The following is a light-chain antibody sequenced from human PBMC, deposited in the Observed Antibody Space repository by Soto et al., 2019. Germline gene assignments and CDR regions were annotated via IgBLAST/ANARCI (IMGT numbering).Light chain of an antibody. CDR2: AAS. CDR1: QSVSSGF. Sequence: IVLTQSPGTLSLSPGERATLSCRTSQSVSSGFLVWYQQKPGQAPRLLIYAASNRATGIPDRFSGGGSGTDFTLTISRLEAEDFAVYYCQHFDSSSLTFGGGTKVEIK. V-gene: IGKV3-20*01. CDR3: QHFDSSSLT. J-gene: IGKJ4*01.